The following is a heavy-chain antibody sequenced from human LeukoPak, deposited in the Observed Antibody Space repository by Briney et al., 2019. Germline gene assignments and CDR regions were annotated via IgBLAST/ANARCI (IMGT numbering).Heavy chain of an antibody. CDR2: INSSGSS. CDR3: ARGDGDSSSWYGYYYSSMDV. D-gene: IGHD6-13*01. V-gene: IGHV4-4*07. J-gene: IGHJ6*03. CDR1: GGSISNYY. Sequence: SETLSLTCTVSGGSISNYYWNWIRQPAGKGLEWIGRINSSGSSNYNPSLKSRVTISVDKSKNQFSLNLRSVTAADTAVYYCARGDGDSSSWYGYYYSSMDVWGNGTTVTDSS.